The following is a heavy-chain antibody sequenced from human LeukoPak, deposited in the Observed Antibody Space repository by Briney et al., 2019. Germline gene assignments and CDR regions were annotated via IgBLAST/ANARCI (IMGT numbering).Heavy chain of an antibody. J-gene: IGHJ4*02. D-gene: IGHD4/OR15-4a*01. CDR3: AATIKRDYGDTNLDY. CDR2: MHNGVNT. CDR1: SHLLLTTL. V-gene: IGHV4-59*11. Sequence: SETLSLNCTVHSHLLLTTLGRWIRQPPGKGRVWIGYMHNGVNTNYKPSLKSRVTISGDTPKNQLSLKLTSVTAADTAVYYCAATIKRDYGDTNLDYWGQGTLVTVSS.